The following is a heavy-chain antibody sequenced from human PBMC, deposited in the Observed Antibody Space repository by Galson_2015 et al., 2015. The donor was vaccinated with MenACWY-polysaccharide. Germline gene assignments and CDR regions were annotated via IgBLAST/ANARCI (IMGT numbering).Heavy chain of an antibody. CDR2: ISYDGSNK. V-gene: IGHV3-30*18. J-gene: IGHJ6*02. CDR1: GFTFSSYG. D-gene: IGHD2-8*01. CDR3: AKGSPELPYCTNGVCSVYYYGMDV. Sequence: SLRLSCAASGFTFSSYGMHWVRQAPGKGLEWVAVISYDGSNKYYADSVKGRFTISRDNSKNTLYLQMNSLRAEDTAVYYCAKGSPELPYCTNGVCSVYYYGMDVWGQGTTVTVPS.